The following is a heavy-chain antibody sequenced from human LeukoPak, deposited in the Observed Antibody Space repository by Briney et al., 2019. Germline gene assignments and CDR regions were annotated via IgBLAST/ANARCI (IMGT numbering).Heavy chain of an antibody. CDR3: ARGREDSSGYLDY. J-gene: IGHJ4*02. Sequence: GGSLRLSCAASGFTFSSYAMHWVRQAPGKGLEWVAVISYDGSNKYYADSVKGRFTISRDNSKNTLYLQMNSLRAEDTAVYYCARGREDSSGYLDYWGQGTLVTVSS. V-gene: IGHV3-30-3*01. CDR2: ISYDGSNK. CDR1: GFTFSSYA. D-gene: IGHD3-22*01.